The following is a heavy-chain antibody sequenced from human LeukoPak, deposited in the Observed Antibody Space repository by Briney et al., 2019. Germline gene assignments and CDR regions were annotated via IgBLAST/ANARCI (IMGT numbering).Heavy chain of an antibody. CDR3: ARDRRGGDAFDI. V-gene: IGHV1-46*01. J-gene: IGHJ3*02. CDR1: GYTFTSYY. D-gene: IGHD6-25*01. Sequence: ASVKVSCKASGYTFTSYYMHWVRQAPGQGLEWMGIINPSGGSTNYAQKFQDRVTISADKSTSTDYMELSSLRSEDTAMYYCARDRRGGDAFDIWGQGTMVTVSS. CDR2: INPSGGST.